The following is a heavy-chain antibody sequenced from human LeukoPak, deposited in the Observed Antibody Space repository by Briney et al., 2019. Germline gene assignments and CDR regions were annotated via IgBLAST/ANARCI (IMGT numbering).Heavy chain of an antibody. CDR3: ARDRGWLQLGLDY. CDR1: GFTFSNYW. Sequence: GGSLRLSCAASGFTFSNYWMHWVRQAPGKGLVWVARINSDGSTTSYADSVKGRFTISRDNAKNTLYLQMNSLRAEDTAVYYCARDRGWLQLGLDYWGQGTLVTVSS. CDR2: INSDGSTT. D-gene: IGHD5-24*01. J-gene: IGHJ4*02. V-gene: IGHV3-74*01.